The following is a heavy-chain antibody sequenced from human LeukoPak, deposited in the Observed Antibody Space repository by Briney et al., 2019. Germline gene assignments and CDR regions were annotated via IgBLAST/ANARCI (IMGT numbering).Heavy chain of an antibody. V-gene: IGHV4-59*01. D-gene: IGHD6-13*01. CDR1: GGSISSYY. CDR2: IYYSGTT. J-gene: IGHJ4*02. CDR3: ARGVYVAAAQYGY. Sequence: SETLSLTCTVSGGSISSYYWSWIRQPPGMGLEWIGYIYYSGTTNYNPSLKSRVTISVDTSKNQFSLKLSSVTAADTAVYYCARGVYVAAAQYGYWGQGTLVTVSS.